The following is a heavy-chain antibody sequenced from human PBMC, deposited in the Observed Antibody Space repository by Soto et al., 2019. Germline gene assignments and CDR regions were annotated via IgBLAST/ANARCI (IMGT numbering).Heavy chain of an antibody. V-gene: IGHV4-59*01. Sequence: SETLSLTCTVSGGSISSYYWSWIRQPPGKGLEWIGYIYYSGSTNYNPSLKSRVTISVDTSKNQFSLKLSSVTAADTAVYYCARDRADYDYVWGSYRYNWFDPWGQGTLVTVSS. J-gene: IGHJ5*02. CDR2: IYYSGST. D-gene: IGHD3-16*02. CDR1: GGSISSYY. CDR3: ARDRADYDYVWGSYRYNWFDP.